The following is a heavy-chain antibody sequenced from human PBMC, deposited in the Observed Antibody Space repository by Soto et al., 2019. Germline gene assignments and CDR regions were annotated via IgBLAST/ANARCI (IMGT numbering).Heavy chain of an antibody. CDR3: ANGMTTVYYYYGMYV. J-gene: IGHJ6*02. D-gene: IGHD4-17*01. V-gene: IGHV3-23*01. CDR2: ISGSGGST. CDR1: GFTFSSYA. Sequence: PGGSLRLSCAASGFTFSSYAMSWVRQAPEKGLEWVSAISGSGGSTYYAESVKGRFTISRDNYKNTLYLQMNSLRAEDMAVYYFANGMTTVYYYYGMYVCGQGTTVTVSS.